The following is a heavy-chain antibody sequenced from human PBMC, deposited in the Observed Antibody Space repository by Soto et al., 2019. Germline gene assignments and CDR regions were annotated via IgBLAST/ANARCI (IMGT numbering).Heavy chain of an antibody. J-gene: IGHJ6*02. V-gene: IGHV4-39*01. CDR1: GGSISSSSYY. D-gene: IGHD3-10*01. CDR2: IYYSGST. Sequence: PSETLSLTCTVSGGSISSSSYYWGWIRQPPGKGLEWIGSIYYSGSTYYNPSLKSRVTISVDTSKNQFSLKLSSVTAADTAVYYCARLYAPMVRGVIKHYYGMDVWGQGTTVTV. CDR3: ARLYAPMVRGVIKHYYGMDV.